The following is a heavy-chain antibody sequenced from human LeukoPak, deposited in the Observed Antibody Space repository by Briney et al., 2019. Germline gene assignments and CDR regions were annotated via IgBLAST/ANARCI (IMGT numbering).Heavy chain of an antibody. V-gene: IGHV1-24*01. CDR2: FDPEDGET. Sequence: GASVKVSCKVSGYTLTELSMHWVRQAPGKGLEWMGGFDPEDGETIYAQKFQGRVTMTEDTSTDTAYMELSSLRSEDTAVYYCATGYCSGGSCYAFDIWGQGTMVTVSS. CDR1: GYTLTELS. CDR3: ATGYCSGGSCYAFDI. J-gene: IGHJ3*02. D-gene: IGHD2-15*01.